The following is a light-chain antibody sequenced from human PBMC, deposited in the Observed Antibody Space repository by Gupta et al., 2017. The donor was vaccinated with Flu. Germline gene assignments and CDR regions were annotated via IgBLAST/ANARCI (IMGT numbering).Light chain of an antibody. Sequence: PSALCATLDGKTSLTCRASQSMRWWLAWFQQRPGKAPRLLVYAASTLESGVPPRFSGSGSGTEFTLKIRSLQAEDSGAYHCQQYESFPYTFGQGTNVEF. CDR2: AAS. J-gene: IGKJ2*01. V-gene: IGKV1-5*03. CDR1: QSMRWW. CDR3: QQYESFPYT.